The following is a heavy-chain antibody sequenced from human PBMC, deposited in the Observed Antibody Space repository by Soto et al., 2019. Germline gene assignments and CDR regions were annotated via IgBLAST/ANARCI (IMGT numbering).Heavy chain of an antibody. D-gene: IGHD2-2*01. CDR3: ARESAAARGVYYFDY. CDR1: GGTFSSYA. V-gene: IGHV1-69*06. Sequence: SVKVSCKASGGTFSSYAISGVRQAPGQVLEWMGGIIPIFGTANYAQKFQGRVTITADKSTSTAYMELSSLRSEDTAVYYCARESAAARGVYYFDYWGKGTLVKVS. CDR2: IIPIFGTA. J-gene: IGHJ4*02.